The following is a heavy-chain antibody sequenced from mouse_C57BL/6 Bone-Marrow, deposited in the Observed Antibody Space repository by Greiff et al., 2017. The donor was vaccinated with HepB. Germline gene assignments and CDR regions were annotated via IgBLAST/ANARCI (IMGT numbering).Heavy chain of an antibody. CDR2: IDPNSGGT. V-gene: IGHV1-72*01. J-gene: IGHJ2*01. CDR1: GYTFTSYW. Sequence: QVHVKQSGAELVKPGASVKLSRKASGYTFTSYWMHWVKQRPGRGLEWIGRIDPNSGGTKYNEKFKSKATLTVDKPSSTAYMQLSSLTSEDSAVYYCARLRTTVVAHYFDYWGQGTTLTVSS. CDR3: ARLRTTVVAHYFDY. D-gene: IGHD1-1*01.